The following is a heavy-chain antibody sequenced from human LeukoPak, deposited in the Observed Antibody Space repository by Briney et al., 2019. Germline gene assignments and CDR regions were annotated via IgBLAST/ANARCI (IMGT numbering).Heavy chain of an antibody. V-gene: IGHV4-59*01. CDR1: GGSISGYY. J-gene: IGHJ4*02. CDR3: ARSPLISSGWLGLDS. CDR2: IYNSGSL. Sequence: SETLSLTCTVSGGSISGYYWSWIRQAPGKGLEWIGYIYNSGSLNYNPSLKSRVTIAVDTSENQFSPKLTSVTAADTAVYYCARSPLISSGWLGLDSWGQGILVTVSS. D-gene: IGHD6-19*01.